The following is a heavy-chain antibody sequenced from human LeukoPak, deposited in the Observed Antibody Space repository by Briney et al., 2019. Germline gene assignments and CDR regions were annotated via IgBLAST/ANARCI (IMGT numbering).Heavy chain of an antibody. D-gene: IGHD4-17*01. V-gene: IGHV3-49*04. Sequence: GRSLRLSCTASGFTFADYAMSWVRQAPGKGLEWVGFIRSKAYGGTTEYAASVKGKFTISRDDSKSIAYLQMNSLKTEDTAVYYCTRDRFDIERITVTYYYYYGMDVWGQGTTVTVSS. CDR1: GFTFADYA. J-gene: IGHJ6*02. CDR2: IRSKAYGGTT. CDR3: TRDRFDIERITVTYYYYYGMDV.